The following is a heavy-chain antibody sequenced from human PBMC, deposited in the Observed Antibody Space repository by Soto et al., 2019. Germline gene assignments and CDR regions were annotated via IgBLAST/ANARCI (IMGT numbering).Heavy chain of an antibody. V-gene: IGHV4-59*08. CDR1: GGSISSYY. CDR3: ARQVKQQLVLFDY. CDR2: IYYSGST. Sequence: QVQLQESGPGLVKPSETLSLTCTVSGGSISSYYWSWIRQPPGKGLEWIGYIYYSGSTKYNPSLKSRVTISVDTSKNQFSLKLSSVTAADTAVYYCARQVKQQLVLFDYWGQGTLVTVSS. J-gene: IGHJ4*02. D-gene: IGHD6-13*01.